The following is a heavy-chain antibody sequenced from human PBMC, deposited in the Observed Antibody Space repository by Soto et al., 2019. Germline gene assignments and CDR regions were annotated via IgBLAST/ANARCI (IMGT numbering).Heavy chain of an antibody. CDR2: ISSSGTSA. CDR1: GFTFSAVY. J-gene: IGHJ4*02. V-gene: IGHV3-11*05. Sequence: QVQLEESGGGLVKPGGSLRLSCAASGFTFSAVYMSWIRQAPNKGLEYISYISSSGTSANYADSVKGRFTISKDNAKNSLYLQMNSLRAEDAAVYYCSRDLGAVIVQYFDYCVQGALVTVSS. D-gene: IGHD1-26*01. CDR3: SRDLGAVIVQYFDY.